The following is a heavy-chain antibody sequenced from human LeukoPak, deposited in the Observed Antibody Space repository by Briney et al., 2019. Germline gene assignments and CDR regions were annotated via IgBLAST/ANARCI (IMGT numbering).Heavy chain of an antibody. V-gene: IGHV4-59*01. CDR2: VYSTGNT. Sequence: SETLSLTCTVSGGSLSNYYWSWIRQPPGKGLEWLGYVYSTGNTNYNPSLKSRVTISVDTSKNQFSLKLSSVTAADTAMYYCARNYYGTGWAFDIWGQGTMVTVS. CDR1: GGSLSNYY. J-gene: IGHJ3*02. CDR3: ARNYYGTGWAFDI. D-gene: IGHD3-10*01.